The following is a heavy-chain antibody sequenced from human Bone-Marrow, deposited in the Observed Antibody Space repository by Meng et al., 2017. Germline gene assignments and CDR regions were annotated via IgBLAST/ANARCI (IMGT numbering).Heavy chain of an antibody. Sequence: GGSLTLSCAASGFTFSSYEMNWVRQAPGKGLEWVSYISSSGSTIYYADSVKGRFTISRDNAKNSLYLQMNSLRAEDTAVYYCARDRIAAAARYYFDYWGQGTLVTVSS. CDR1: GFTFSSYE. CDR2: ISSSGSTI. D-gene: IGHD6-13*01. CDR3: ARDRIAAAARYYFDY. V-gene: IGHV3-48*03. J-gene: IGHJ4*02.